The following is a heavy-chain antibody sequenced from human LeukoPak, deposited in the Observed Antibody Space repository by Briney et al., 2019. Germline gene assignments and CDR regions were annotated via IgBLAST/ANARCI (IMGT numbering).Heavy chain of an antibody. D-gene: IGHD1-7*01. V-gene: IGHV1-8*01. J-gene: IGHJ5*02. CDR3: ARVRISRSRYNWNYVWFDP. CDR1: GYTFTSYD. Sequence: GASVKVSCKASGYTFTSYDINWVRQATGQGLGWMGWMNPNSGNTGYAQKFQGRVTMTRNTSISTAYMELSSLRSEDTAVYYCARVRISRSRYNWNYVWFDPWGQGTLVTVSS. CDR2: MNPNSGNT.